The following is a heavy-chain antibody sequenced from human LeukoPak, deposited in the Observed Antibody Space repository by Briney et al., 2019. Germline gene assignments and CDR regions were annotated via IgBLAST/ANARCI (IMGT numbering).Heavy chain of an antibody. V-gene: IGHV5-10-1*01. Sequence: GESLKISCKGSGYTFTNNWITWVRQMPGRGLEWMGRIDPVDSHTDYNPSFQGHVTISVGKAINTVCLQWGSLEASDSAMYYCARGRGWVDYWGQGALVTVSS. D-gene: IGHD6-19*01. CDR1: GYTFTNNW. J-gene: IGHJ4*02. CDR3: ARGRGWVDY. CDR2: IDPVDSHT.